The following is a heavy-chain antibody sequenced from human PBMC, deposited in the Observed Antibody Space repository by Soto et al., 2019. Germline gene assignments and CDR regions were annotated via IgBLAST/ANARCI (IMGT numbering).Heavy chain of an antibody. D-gene: IGHD6-13*01. V-gene: IGHV4-59*01. CDR2: IYYSGST. CDR1: GGSISSYY. CDR3: AREPPGATAGFDF. Sequence: SSETLSLTCTVSGGSISSYYWSWIRQPPGKGLEWIGYIYYSGSTNYNPSLKSRVTMTRDTSTSTVYMELSSLRSEDTAVYYCAREPPGATAGFDFWGQGTLVTVSS. J-gene: IGHJ4*02.